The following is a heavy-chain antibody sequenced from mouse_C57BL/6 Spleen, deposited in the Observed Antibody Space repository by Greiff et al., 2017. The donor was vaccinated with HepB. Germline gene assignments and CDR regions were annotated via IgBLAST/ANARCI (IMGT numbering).Heavy chain of an antibody. J-gene: IGHJ3*01. CDR3: ARLEEIYYYGSSYAWFAY. CDR2: ISSGGSYT. V-gene: IGHV5-6*02. CDR1: GFTFSSYG. D-gene: IGHD1-1*01. Sequence: EVMLVESGGDLVKPGGSLKLSCAASGFTFSSYGMSWVRQTPDKRLEWVATISSGGSYTYYPDSVKGRFTISRDNAKNTLYLQMSSLKSEDTAMYYCARLEEIYYYGSSYAWFAYWGQGTLVTVSA.